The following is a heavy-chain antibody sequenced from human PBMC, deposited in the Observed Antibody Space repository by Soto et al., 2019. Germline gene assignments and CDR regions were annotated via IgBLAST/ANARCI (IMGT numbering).Heavy chain of an antibody. CDR3: ARENKYYDFWSGQYPDAFAI. CDR1: RDPISSGDYD. J-gene: IGHJ3*02. D-gene: IGHD3-3*01. CDR2: IYYSGST. V-gene: IGHV4-30-4*01. Sequence: SETLALTCTFSRDPISSGDYDGRWHRQPPGKGLEWIGYIYYSGSTYYNPSLKSRVTISVDTSKNQFSLKLSSVTAADTAVYYCARENKYYDFWSGQYPDAFAIWGQGTMVTVSS.